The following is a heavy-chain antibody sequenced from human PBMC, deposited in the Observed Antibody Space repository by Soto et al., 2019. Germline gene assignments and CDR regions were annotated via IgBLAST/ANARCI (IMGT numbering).Heavy chain of an antibody. CDR1: GFSLSTYS. CDR2: ITTSSSFR. J-gene: IGHJ4*02. V-gene: IGHV3-21*02. Sequence: VQLVESGGGLVKPGGSLRLSCVASGFSLSTYSMNWVRQAPGKGLEWVADITTSSSFRLYADSVKGRFTISRDDARNSLYLQMNSLRVEDRGVYYCARDLGVALATLTLDSWGQGTLVTVSS. CDR3: ARDLGVALATLTLDS. D-gene: IGHD2-15*01.